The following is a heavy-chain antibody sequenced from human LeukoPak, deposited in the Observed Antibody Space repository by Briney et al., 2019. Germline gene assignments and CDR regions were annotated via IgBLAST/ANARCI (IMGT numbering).Heavy chain of an antibody. D-gene: IGHD3-22*01. CDR1: GFTFSSYG. V-gene: IGHV3-33*01. CDR2: IWYDGSNK. J-gene: IGHJ4*02. Sequence: GGSLRLSCAASGFTFSSYGMHWVRQAPGKGLEWVAVIWYDGSNKYYADSVKGRFTISRDNSKNTLYLQMNSLRAEDTAVYYCARGAYGSCGYYYFPHYWGQGTLVTVSS. CDR3: ARGAYGSCGYYYFPHY.